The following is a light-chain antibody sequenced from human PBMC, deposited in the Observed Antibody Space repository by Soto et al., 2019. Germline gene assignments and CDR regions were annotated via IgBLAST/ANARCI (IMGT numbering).Light chain of an antibody. J-gene: IGLJ2*01. CDR1: SSDVGRHNY. CDR3: SSYTTSGTLS. V-gene: IGLV2-14*03. Sequence: QSALTQPASVSGSPGQSITISCTGTSSDVGRHNYVSWYQQHPGKAPKLMIYDVSNRPSGVSNRFSGSKSGDTASLTISGLQAEDEADYYCSSYTTSGTLSFGGGTKLTVL. CDR2: DVS.